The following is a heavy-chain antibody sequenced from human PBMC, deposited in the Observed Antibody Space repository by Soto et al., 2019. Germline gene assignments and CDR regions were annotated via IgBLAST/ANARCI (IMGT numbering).Heavy chain of an antibody. Sequence: QVQLVQSGAEVQKPGASVKVSCTASGYTFTSYDINWVRQATGQGLEWMGWMNPNSGNTGYAQKFQGRVTMTRNTSISTAYMELISLRAEDTAVYYCARAITAGTAFDYWGHGTLVTVSS. D-gene: IGHD6-13*01. CDR1: GYTFTSYD. CDR3: ARAITAGTAFDY. J-gene: IGHJ4*01. V-gene: IGHV1-8*01. CDR2: MNPNSGNT.